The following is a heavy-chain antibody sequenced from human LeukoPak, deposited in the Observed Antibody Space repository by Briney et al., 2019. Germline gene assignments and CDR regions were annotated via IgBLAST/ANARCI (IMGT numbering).Heavy chain of an antibody. Sequence: PGGSLRLSCAASGFTFSTNGMHWVRQAPGKGLEWVSLITYDGLKTSYADSVKGRFTIPRDKSTNTLYLQMNSLRVEDTAVYYCARDFSWTFDFWGQGTLVTVSS. D-gene: IGHD3/OR15-3a*01. CDR1: GFTFSTNG. V-gene: IGHV3-30*03. CDR3: ARDFSWTFDF. CDR2: ITYDGLKT. J-gene: IGHJ4*02.